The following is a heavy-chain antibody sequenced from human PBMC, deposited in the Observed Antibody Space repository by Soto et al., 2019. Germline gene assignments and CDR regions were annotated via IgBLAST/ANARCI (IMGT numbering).Heavy chain of an antibody. CDR2: FDPEDGET. J-gene: IGHJ3*02. Sequence: ASVKVSCKVSGYTLTELSMHWVRQAPGKGLEWMGGFDPEDGETIYTQKFQGRVTMTEDTSTDTAYMELSSLRSEDTAVYYCATVNYGDYDDAFDIWGQGTMVTVSS. CDR3: ATVNYGDYDDAFDI. V-gene: IGHV1-24*01. CDR1: GYTLTELS. D-gene: IGHD4-17*01.